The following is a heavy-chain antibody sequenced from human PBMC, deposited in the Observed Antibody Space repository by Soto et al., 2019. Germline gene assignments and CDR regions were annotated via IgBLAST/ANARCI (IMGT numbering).Heavy chain of an antibody. J-gene: IGHJ6*02. CDR2: IIPIFGTA. CDR1: GGTFSSYA. Sequence: QVQLVQSGAEVKKPGSSVKVSCTASGGTFSSYAISWVRQAPGQGLEWMGGIIPIFGTANYAQKFQGRVTITADESTSTAYMELSSLRSEDTAVYYCARKRYCSSTSCYSIDYYYYGMDVWGQGTTVTVSS. CDR3: ARKRYCSSTSCYSIDYYYYGMDV. D-gene: IGHD2-2*01. V-gene: IGHV1-69*01.